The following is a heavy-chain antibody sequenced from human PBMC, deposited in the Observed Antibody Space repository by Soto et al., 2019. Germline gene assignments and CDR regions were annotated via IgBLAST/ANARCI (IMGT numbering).Heavy chain of an antibody. Sequence: ASVKVSCKASGYTFTGYYMHWVRQAPGQGLEWMGWINPNSGGTNYAQKFQGWVTMTRDTSISTAYMELSRLRSDDTAVYYCARDLSNCSGGSCYSNDDAFDIWGQGTMVTVSS. J-gene: IGHJ3*02. CDR3: ARDLSNCSGGSCYSNDDAFDI. CDR1: GYTFTGYY. V-gene: IGHV1-2*04. CDR2: INPNSGGT. D-gene: IGHD2-15*01.